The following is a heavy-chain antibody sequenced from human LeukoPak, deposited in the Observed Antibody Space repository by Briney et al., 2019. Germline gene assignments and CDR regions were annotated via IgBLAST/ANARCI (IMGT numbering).Heavy chain of an antibody. CDR1: GASFSAHY. D-gene: IGHD3-22*01. V-gene: IGHV4-34*01. CDR3: ARYFTFDSSGYDYTFDY. CDR2: INHSGST. J-gene: IGHJ4*02. Sequence: SETLSLTCVVSGASFSAHYWSWIRLPPGMGLEWIGEINHSGSTNYNPSLKSRVTMSVDTSKNQFSLKLSSVNAADTAVYYCARYFTFDSSGYDYTFDYWGQGTLVTVSS.